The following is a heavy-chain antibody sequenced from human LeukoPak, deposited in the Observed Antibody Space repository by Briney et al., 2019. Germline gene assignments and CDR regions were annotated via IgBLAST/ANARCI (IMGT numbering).Heavy chain of an antibody. J-gene: IGHJ4*02. CDR1: GFIFSSFA. D-gene: IGHD2-2*01. Sequence: QTGGSLRLSCAASGFIFSSFAMNWVRQAPGKGLEWISYITSSGTISYADSVKGRFTISRDNAKNSLYLQMNSLRAEDTAVYYCARGPAVPLYWGRGTLVTVSS. CDR2: ITSSGTI. CDR3: ARGPAVPLY. V-gene: IGHV3-48*03.